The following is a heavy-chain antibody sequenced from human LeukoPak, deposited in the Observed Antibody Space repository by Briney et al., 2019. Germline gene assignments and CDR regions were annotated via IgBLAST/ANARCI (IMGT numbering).Heavy chain of an antibody. Sequence: SETLSLTCTVSGGSISGGDYYWSWIRQPPGKGLEWIGYIYYSGSTYYNPSLKSRVTISVDTSKNQFSLKLSSVTAADTAVYYCARADSSGWPTFDPWGQGTLVTVSS. CDR3: ARADSSGWPTFDP. CDR1: GGSISGGDYY. CDR2: IYYSGST. V-gene: IGHV4-30-4*01. D-gene: IGHD6-19*01. J-gene: IGHJ5*02.